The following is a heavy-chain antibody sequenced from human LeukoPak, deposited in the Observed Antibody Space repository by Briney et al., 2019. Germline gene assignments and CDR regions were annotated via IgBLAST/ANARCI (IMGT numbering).Heavy chain of an antibody. D-gene: IGHD6-6*01. J-gene: IGHJ3*02. V-gene: IGHV4-34*01. CDR1: GGSFSGYY. Sequence: SETLSLTCAVYGGSFSGYYWSWIRQPPGKGLEWIGEIKHTGGTNYNPSLKSRVTISVDTSKNQFSLRLGSVTAADTAVYYCAREYSTSSTAFDIWGQGTMVTVSS. CDR3: AREYSTSSTAFDI. CDR2: IKHTGGT.